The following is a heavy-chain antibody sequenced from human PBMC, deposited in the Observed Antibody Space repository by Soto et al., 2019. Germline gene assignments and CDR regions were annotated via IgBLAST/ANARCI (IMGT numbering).Heavy chain of an antibody. CDR1: GDTFTEYY. D-gene: IGHD2-21*02. V-gene: IGHV1-46*01. CDR3: AGGGHVVVVTAALGY. CDR2: VNPSGGHT. J-gene: IGHJ4*02. Sequence: QVQLMQSGAEVKKPGASVKVSCKASGDTFTEYYIHWVRQAPGQGLEWMGTVNPSGGHTTYAQHFLGRVAMTRDTSTGTLYMERTSLTSEDTAVYYCAGGGHVVVVTAALGYWGQGTLVTVSS.